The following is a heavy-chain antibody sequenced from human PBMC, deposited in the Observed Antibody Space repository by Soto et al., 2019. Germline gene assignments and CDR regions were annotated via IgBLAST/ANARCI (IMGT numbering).Heavy chain of an antibody. J-gene: IGHJ4*02. D-gene: IGHD3-22*01. CDR3: AKAGSSGYQPGGDY. CDR2: ISGSGGST. Sequence: PVGSLRLSCAASVFTFSRYAMSWFRQAPGKGLEWVSAISGSGGSTYYADSVKGRFTISRDNSKNTLYLQMNSLRAEDTAVYYCAKAGSSGYQPGGDYWGQGTLVTVSS. V-gene: IGHV3-23*01. CDR1: VFTFSRYA.